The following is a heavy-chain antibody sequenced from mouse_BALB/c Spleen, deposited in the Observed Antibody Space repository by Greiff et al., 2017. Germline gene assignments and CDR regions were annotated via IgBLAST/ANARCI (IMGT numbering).Heavy chain of an antibody. CDR1: GYTFTDYA. D-gene: IGHD1-1*01. J-gene: IGHJ2*01. CDR2: ISIYYDNT. V-gene: IGHV1-67*01. CDR3: ARGAYEDYFDY. Sequence: QVQLQQSGPELVRPGESVKISCKGSGYTFTDYAMHWVKQSHAKSLEWIGVISIYYDNTNYNQKFKGKATMTVDKSSSTAYMDLARLTSEDSAIYYCARGAYEDYFDYWGQGTTLTVSS.